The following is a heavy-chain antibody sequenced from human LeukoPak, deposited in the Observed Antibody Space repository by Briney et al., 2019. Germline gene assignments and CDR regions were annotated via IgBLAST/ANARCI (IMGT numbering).Heavy chain of an antibody. D-gene: IGHD3-22*01. CDR2: ISAYNGNT. Sequence: GASVKVSCKASGYTFTSYGISWVRQAPGQGLEWVVWISAYNGNTNYAQKLQGRVTMTTDTSTSTAYMELRSLRSDDTAVYYCARAGWGYYDSSGYPHYYYYYMDVWGKGTTVTVSS. J-gene: IGHJ6*03. V-gene: IGHV1-18*01. CDR1: GYTFTSYG. CDR3: ARAGWGYYDSSGYPHYYYYYMDV.